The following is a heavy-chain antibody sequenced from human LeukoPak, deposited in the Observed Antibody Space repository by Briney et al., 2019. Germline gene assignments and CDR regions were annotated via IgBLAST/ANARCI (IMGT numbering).Heavy chain of an antibody. J-gene: IGHJ4*02. D-gene: IGHD2-15*01. CDR1: GGSFSGYY. CDR3: ARSTKDYCSGGSCYSGNDY. V-gene: IGHV4-34*01. CDR2: INHSGST. Sequence: PSETLSLTCAVYGGSFSGYYWSWIRQPPGKGLEWIGEINHSGSTNYNPSLKSRVTISVDTSKNQFSLKLSSVTAADTAVYYCARSTKDYCSGGSCYSGNDYWGQGTLVTVSS.